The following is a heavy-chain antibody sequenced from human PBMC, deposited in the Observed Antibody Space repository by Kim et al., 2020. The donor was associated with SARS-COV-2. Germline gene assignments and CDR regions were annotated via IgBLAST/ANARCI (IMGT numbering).Heavy chain of an antibody. V-gene: IGHV3-48*03. Sequence: GGSLRLSCAASGFTFSGYEMNWVRQAPGKGLEWVSYISSSGSTIYYADSVKGRFTISRDNAKNSLYLQMNSLRAEDTAVYYCAREYSYGPTTKFDYWGQGTLVTVSS. J-gene: IGHJ4*02. CDR2: ISSSGSTI. CDR3: AREYSYGPTTKFDY. CDR1: GFTFSGYE. D-gene: IGHD5-18*01.